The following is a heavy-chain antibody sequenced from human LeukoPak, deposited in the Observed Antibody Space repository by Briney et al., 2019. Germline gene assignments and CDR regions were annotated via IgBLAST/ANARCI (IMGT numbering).Heavy chain of an antibody. Sequence: SVKVSCKASGGTFSSHAISWVRQAPGQRLEWMGGIIPIFGTANYAQKFQGRVTITAVESMSTAYMELSSLRSEDTAVYYCARGWLAETMVVTPYNYWGQGTLVTVSS. CDR3: ARGWLAETMVVTPYNY. CDR2: IIPIFGTA. V-gene: IGHV1-69*13. CDR1: GGTFSSHA. J-gene: IGHJ4*02. D-gene: IGHD4-23*01.